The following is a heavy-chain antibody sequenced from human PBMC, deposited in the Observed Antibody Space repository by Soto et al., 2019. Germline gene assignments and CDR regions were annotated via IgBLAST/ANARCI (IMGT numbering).Heavy chain of an antibody. D-gene: IGHD3-10*01. CDR1: GGSISSYY. CDR3: ARVKKPSGSRSLYYYYGMDV. V-gene: IGHV4-59*01. Sequence: SETLSLTCTVSGGSISSYYWSWIRQPPGKGLEWIGYIYYSGSTNYNPSLKSRVTISVDTSKNQFSLKLSSVTAADTAVYYCARVKKPSGSRSLYYYYGMDVWGQGTTVTVSS. CDR2: IYYSGST. J-gene: IGHJ6*02.